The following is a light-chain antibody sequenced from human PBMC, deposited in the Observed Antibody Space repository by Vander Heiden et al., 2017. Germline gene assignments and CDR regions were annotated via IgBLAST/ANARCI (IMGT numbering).Light chain of an antibody. V-gene: IGKV1-8*01. Sequence: IRMTQSPSSFSASTGDRVTITCRASQGTSSYLAWYQQKPGKAPKLLNYAASTLQSGVPSRFSGSGSGTDFTLTISCLQSEDFATYYCQQYYSYHSFGQGTKLEIK. CDR2: AAS. J-gene: IGKJ2*01. CDR1: QGTSSY. CDR3: QQYYSYHS.